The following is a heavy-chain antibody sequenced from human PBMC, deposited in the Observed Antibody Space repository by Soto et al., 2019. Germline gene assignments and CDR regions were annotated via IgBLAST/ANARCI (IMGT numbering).Heavy chain of an antibody. V-gene: IGHV4-39*07. J-gene: IGHJ4*02. Sequence: SETLSLTCTVSGGSISSSSYYWGWIRQPPGKGLEWIGCIHYSGSTNYNPSLKSRVTISVDTSKNQLSLKLSSVTAADTAVYYCARGSAAGTKSPFDYWGQGTLVTVSS. CDR3: ARGSAAGTKSPFDY. CDR2: IHYSGST. D-gene: IGHD6-13*01. CDR1: GGSISSSSYY.